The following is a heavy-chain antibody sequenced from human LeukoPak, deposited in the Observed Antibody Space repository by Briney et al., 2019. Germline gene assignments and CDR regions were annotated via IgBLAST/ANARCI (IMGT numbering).Heavy chain of an antibody. J-gene: IGHJ3*02. CDR1: GFTFSSSW. CDR3: ARDRYCSGGSCYSDAFDI. D-gene: IGHD2-15*01. V-gene: IGHV3-7*01. Sequence: GGSLRLSCAASGFTFSSSWMSWVRQAPGKGLEWVANINQDGSHTYYVDSVKGRFTISRDNAKNSLFLQMNSLRAEDTAVYYCARDRYCSGGSCYSDAFDIWGQGTMVTVSS. CDR2: INQDGSHT.